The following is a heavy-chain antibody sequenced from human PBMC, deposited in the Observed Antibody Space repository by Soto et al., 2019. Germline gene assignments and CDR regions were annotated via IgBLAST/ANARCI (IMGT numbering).Heavy chain of an antibody. J-gene: IGHJ4*02. CDR2: IYSGGST. D-gene: IGHD3-3*01. V-gene: IGHV3-53*02. CDR1: GFTVSSNY. CDR3: ARASTYDFWGGYYLDY. Sequence: EVQLVETGGGLIQPGGSLRLSCAASGFTVSSNYMSWVRQAPGKGLEWVSVIYSGGSTYYADSVKCRFTISRDNSKNTLYLQMNSLRAEDTAVYYCARASTYDFWGGYYLDYWGQGTLVTVSS.